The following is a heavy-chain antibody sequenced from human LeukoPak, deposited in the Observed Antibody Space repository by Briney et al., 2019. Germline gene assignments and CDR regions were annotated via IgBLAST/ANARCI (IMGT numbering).Heavy chain of an antibody. CDR1: GFTFGSYA. CDR2: ISGSGGST. CDR3: AKRRLWFGEFLNFDY. V-gene: IGHV3-23*01. J-gene: IGHJ4*02. D-gene: IGHD3-10*01. Sequence: GGSLRLSCAASGFTFGSYAMSWVRQAPGKGLEWVSAISGSGGSTYYADSVKGRFTISRDNSKNTLYLQMNSLRAEDTAVYYRAKRRLWFGEFLNFDYWGQGTLVTVSS.